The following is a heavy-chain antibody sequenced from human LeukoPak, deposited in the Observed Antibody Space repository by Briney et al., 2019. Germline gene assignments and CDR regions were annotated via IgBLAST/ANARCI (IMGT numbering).Heavy chain of an antibody. CDR2: ISSSGSTI. Sequence: GGSLRLSCAASGFTFNSYEMNWVRQAPGKGLEWVSYISSSGSTIYYADSVKGRFTISRDNAKNSLYLQMNSLRAEDTAVYYCARKLPEGFDYWGQGTLVTVSS. CDR1: GFTFNSYE. V-gene: IGHV3-48*03. CDR3: ARKLPEGFDY. J-gene: IGHJ4*02. D-gene: IGHD3-10*01.